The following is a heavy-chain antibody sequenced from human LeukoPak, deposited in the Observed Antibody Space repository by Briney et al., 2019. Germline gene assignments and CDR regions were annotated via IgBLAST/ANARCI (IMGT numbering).Heavy chain of an antibody. CDR3: ATDHSGGGSSDFDY. Sequence: GASVKVSCKASGYTFTSYYMHWVRQAPGQGLEWMGGFDPEDGETIYAQKFQGRVTMTEDTSTDTAYMELSSLRSEDTAVYYCATDHSGGGSSDFDYWGQGTLVTVSS. D-gene: IGHD2-15*01. J-gene: IGHJ4*02. V-gene: IGHV1-24*01. CDR1: GYTFTSYY. CDR2: FDPEDGET.